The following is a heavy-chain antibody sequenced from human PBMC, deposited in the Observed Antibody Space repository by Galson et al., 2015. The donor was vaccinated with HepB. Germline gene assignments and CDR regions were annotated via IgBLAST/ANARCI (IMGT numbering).Heavy chain of an antibody. J-gene: IGHJ4*02. D-gene: IGHD6-19*01. CDR3: ARGPYSSGWHGLDY. CDR2: IYSGGST. CDR1: GITVSSNY. V-gene: IGHV3-66*01. Sequence: SLRLSCAASGITVSSNYMSWVRQAPGKGLEWVSVIYSGGSTYYADSVKGRFTISRDNSKNTVFLQMNSLRAEDTAVYFCARGPYSSGWHGLDYWGQGTLVTVSS.